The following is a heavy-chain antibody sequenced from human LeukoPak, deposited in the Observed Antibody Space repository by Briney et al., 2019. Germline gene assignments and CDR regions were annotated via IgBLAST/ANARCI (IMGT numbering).Heavy chain of an antibody. D-gene: IGHD3-22*01. Sequence: TGGSLRLSGAASGFTFSSYSMNWVRKAPGKGLEWVSYISSSSSTIYYADSVKGRFTISRDNAKNSLYLQMNSLRDEDTAVYYCARDSVPYYYDSSGPDFDYWGQGTLVTVSS. CDR1: GFTFSSYS. J-gene: IGHJ4*02. V-gene: IGHV3-48*02. CDR2: ISSSSSTI. CDR3: ARDSVPYYYDSSGPDFDY.